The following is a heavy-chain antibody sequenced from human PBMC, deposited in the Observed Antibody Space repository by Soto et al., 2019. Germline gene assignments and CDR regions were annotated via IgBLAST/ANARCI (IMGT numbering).Heavy chain of an antibody. V-gene: IGHV4-30-2*01. CDR2: IYNSGIS. CDR1: DDSLTSCAYS. D-gene: IGHD3-3*01. J-gene: IGHJ2*01. CDR3: ARGRNYVSWSGVTGSGWYFEL. Sequence: QVQLQESGSGLVKPSQTLSLTCSVSDDSLTSCAYSWSWIRQPPGKGLEWIGYIYNSGISYYNPSLKSRFTISVDRSKIHLSLGLSSVTGAETAVYYCARGRNYVSWSGVTGSGWYFELWGRGTLVTVSS.